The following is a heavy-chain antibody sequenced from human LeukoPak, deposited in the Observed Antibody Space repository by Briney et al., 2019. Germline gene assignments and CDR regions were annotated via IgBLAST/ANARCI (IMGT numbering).Heavy chain of an antibody. Sequence: PGGSLRLSCAASGFTFSNYAMSWVRQAPTKGLEWVSTISGSGDSTYYADSVKGRFTISRDYSKNTLYLQMNCLRAEDTAVYYCATIQFQLHPARWPSIYWGQGTLVTVSS. CDR2: ISGSGDST. CDR1: GFTFSNYA. D-gene: IGHD5-24*01. CDR3: ATIQFQLHPARWPSIY. V-gene: IGHV3-23*01. J-gene: IGHJ4*02.